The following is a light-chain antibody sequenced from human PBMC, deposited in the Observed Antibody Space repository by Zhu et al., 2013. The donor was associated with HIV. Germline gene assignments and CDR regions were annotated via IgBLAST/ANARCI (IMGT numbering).Light chain of an antibody. CDR3: NSHRSGTTLVV. CDR1: NIGSQS. V-gene: IGLV3-21*01. J-gene: IGLJ2*01. CDR2: DDS. Sequence: SHELTQPPSVPAAPGETATISCGGNNIGSQSVHWYQQKPGQAPVLVIYDDSDRPSGISARFSGSKSGNTASLTISGLQDDDEAVYYCNSHRSGTTLVVFGGGTTVTVL.